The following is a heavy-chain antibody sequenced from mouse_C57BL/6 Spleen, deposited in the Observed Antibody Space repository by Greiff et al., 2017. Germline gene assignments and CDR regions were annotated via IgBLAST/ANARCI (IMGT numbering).Heavy chain of an antibody. V-gene: IGHV1-76*01. CDR3: ARTLYGSSYGYAMDY. CDR1: GYTFTDYY. CDR2: IYPGSGNT. Sequence: QVQLQQSGAELVRPGASVKLSCKASGYTFTDYYINWVKQRPGQGLEWIARIYPGSGNTYYNEKFKGKATLTAEKSSSTAYLQLSSLTSEDSAVYFCARTLYGSSYGYAMDYWGQGTSVTVSS. J-gene: IGHJ4*01. D-gene: IGHD1-1*01.